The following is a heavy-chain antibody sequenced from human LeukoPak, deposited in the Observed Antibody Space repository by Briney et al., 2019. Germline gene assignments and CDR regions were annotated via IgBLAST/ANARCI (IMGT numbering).Heavy chain of an antibody. J-gene: IGHJ3*02. V-gene: IGHV5-51*01. CDR2: IYPGDSDT. D-gene: IGHD5-12*01. Sequence: GESLKISFKASGYSFTSFLIGWVRQMPGRGLEWMGIIYPGDSDTRFSPSFQGQVTISADKSISTAYLQWNSLKASDTAMYYCARHLFSLVAAIEGAFDIWGQGTMVTVSS. CDR1: GYSFTSFL. CDR3: ARHLFSLVAAIEGAFDI.